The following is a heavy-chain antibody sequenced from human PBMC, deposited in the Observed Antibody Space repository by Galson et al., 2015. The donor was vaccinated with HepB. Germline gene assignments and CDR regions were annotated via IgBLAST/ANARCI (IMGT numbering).Heavy chain of an antibody. Sequence: TLSLTCTVSGGSISSGDYYWSWVRQPPGKGLEWIGYIYYSGSTYYNPSLKSRVTISVDTSKNQFSLKLSSVTAADTAVYYCARAPEQPTFDYWGQGTLVTVSS. V-gene: IGHV4-30-4*01. CDR1: GGSISSGDYY. J-gene: IGHJ4*02. CDR2: IYYSGST. CDR3: ARAPEQPTFDY.